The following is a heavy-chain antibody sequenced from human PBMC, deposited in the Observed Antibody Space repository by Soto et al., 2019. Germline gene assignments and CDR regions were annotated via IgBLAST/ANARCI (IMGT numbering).Heavy chain of an antibody. V-gene: IGHV1-2*02. CDR2: INPNGGAT. J-gene: IGHJ6*03. CDR3: ARESGGATATLDYYYFYMDV. CDR1: GDSFNDYY. Sequence: VQLVQSRAEVKKPGASVKVSCKTSGDSFNDYYIHWVRQAPGQGLEWMGWINPNGGATKYAQKFQGRVTVTRDTSIRTVYMELSSLRSDDTALYYCARESGGATATLDYYYFYMDVRGKGTTVIVSS. D-gene: IGHD5-12*01.